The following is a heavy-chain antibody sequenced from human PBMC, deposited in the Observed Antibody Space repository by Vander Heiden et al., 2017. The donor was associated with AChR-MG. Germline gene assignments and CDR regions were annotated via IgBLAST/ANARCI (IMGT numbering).Heavy chain of an antibody. CDR1: GFTFSSYW. Sequence: EVQLVESGGGLVQPGGSLRLSCAASGFTFSSYWMHWVRQAPGKGLVWVSRINSDGSSTSYADSVKGRFTISRDNAKNTLYLQMNSLRAEDTAVYYCARGRVHMPRGAPLWGMDVWGQGTTVTVSS. CDR3: ARGRVHMPRGAPLWGMDV. CDR2: INSDGSST. V-gene: IGHV3-74*01. J-gene: IGHJ6*02. D-gene: IGHD2-2*01.